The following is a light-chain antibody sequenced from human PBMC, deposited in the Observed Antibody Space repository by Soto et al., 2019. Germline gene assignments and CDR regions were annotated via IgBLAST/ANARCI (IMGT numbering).Light chain of an antibody. V-gene: IGKV1-39*01. J-gene: IGKJ4*01. Sequence: DIQMTQSPSSLSSSFGDRVTITFLASQSISSYLNWYQQKPGKAPKLLIYAASSLQSGVPSRFSGSGSGTDFTLTISSLQPEDFATYYCQQSYSTPLTFGGGTKVDIK. CDR2: AAS. CDR3: QQSYSTPLT. CDR1: QSISSY.